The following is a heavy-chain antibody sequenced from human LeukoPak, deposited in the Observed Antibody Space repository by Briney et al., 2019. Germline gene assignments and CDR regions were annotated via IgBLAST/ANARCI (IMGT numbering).Heavy chain of an antibody. CDR1: AGSISSYY. Sequence: PSETLSLTGTVSAGSISSYYWSWIRQPPGMGLEWIRYIYYSGRTNYNPSLKSRATISVDTSKNQFSLKLSSVTAPDTAVYYCARQISGNYGGYFDYWGQGTLVAVSS. V-gene: IGHV4-59*08. CDR2: IYYSGRT. CDR3: ARQISGNYGGYFDY. D-gene: IGHD1-26*01. J-gene: IGHJ4*02.